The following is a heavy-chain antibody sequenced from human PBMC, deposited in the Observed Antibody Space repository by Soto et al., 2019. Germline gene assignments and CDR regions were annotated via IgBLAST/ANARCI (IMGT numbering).Heavy chain of an antibody. J-gene: IGHJ4*02. D-gene: IGHD2-15*01. CDR2: IRSKANSYAT. CDR1: GFTFSGSA. V-gene: IGHV3-73*01. Sequence: QPGGSLRLSCAASGFTFSGSAMHWVRQASGKGLEWVGRIRSKANSYATAYAASVKGRFTISRDDSKNTAYLQMNSLKTEDTAVYYCTRLVAPVAYWGQGTLVTVSS. CDR3: TRLVAPVAY.